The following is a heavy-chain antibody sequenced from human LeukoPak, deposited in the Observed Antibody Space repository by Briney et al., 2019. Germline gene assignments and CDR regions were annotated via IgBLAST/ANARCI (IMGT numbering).Heavy chain of an antibody. CDR1: GFTFSSYE. CDR3: ASRYSSGWYQVDFDY. CDR2: ISSRGSTI. D-gene: IGHD6-19*01. Sequence: GGSLRLSCAASGFTFSSYEMNWVRQAPGKGLEWVSYISSRGSTIYYADSVKGRFTISRDNAKNSLYLQMNSLRAEDTAVYYCASRYSSGWYQVDFDYWGQGTLVTVSS. J-gene: IGHJ4*02. V-gene: IGHV3-48*03.